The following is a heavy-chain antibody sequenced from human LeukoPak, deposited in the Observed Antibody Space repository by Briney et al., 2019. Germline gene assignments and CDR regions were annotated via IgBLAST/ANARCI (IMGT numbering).Heavy chain of an antibody. CDR2: IYYSGST. J-gene: IGHJ3*02. Sequence: SETLSLTCTVSGGSISSYYWSWIRQPPGKGLEWIGYIYYSGSTNYNPSLKSRVTISVDTSKNQFSLKLSSVTAADTAVYYCASFSAMTDAFDIWGQGTMVTVSS. CDR3: ASFSAMTDAFDI. CDR1: GGSISSYY. V-gene: IGHV4-59*08. D-gene: IGHD2-2*01.